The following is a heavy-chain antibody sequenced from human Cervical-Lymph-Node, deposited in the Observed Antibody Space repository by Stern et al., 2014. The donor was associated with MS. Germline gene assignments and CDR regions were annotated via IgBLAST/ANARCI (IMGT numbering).Heavy chain of an antibody. CDR3: ARRHCSSRRCGWFDP. V-gene: IGHV5-51*01. J-gene: IGHJ5*02. Sequence: MQLVQSGAEVKKPGESLKISCKGSGYSFTSYWIGWVRQMPGKGLEWMGIINPGDSDTRYSLSFQGQVTISADKSISTAYLQWSSLKASDTAMYYCARRHCSSRRCGWFDPWGQGTLVTVSS. D-gene: IGHD2-2*01. CDR1: GYSFTSYW. CDR2: INPGDSDT.